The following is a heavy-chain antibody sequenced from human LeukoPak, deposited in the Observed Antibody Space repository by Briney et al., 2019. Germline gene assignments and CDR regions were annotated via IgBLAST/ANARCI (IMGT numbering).Heavy chain of an antibody. D-gene: IGHD1-1*01. CDR2: IYTSGST. Sequence: SQTLSLTCTVSGGSISSGSYYWSWIRQPAGKGLEWIGRIYTSGSTNYNPSLKSRVTISVDTSKNQFSLKLSSVTAADTAVYFCARVSWFPGTSYYYMDVWGKGTTVTVSS. V-gene: IGHV4-61*02. CDR3: ARVSWFPGTSYYYMDV. J-gene: IGHJ6*03. CDR1: GGSISSGSYY.